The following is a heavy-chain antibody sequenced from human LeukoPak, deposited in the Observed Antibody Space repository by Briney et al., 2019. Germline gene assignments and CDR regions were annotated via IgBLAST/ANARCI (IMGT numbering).Heavy chain of an antibody. Sequence: ASVKVSCKASGYTFTSYYMHWVRQAPGQGLEWMGIINPSGGRTSNAQKFPGRGTMTRDTSTSTVDMELRSLRSEDTAVYYCARGDDYSRGYVDYWGQGTLVSV. V-gene: IGHV1-46*01. J-gene: IGHJ4*02. D-gene: IGHD3-22*01. CDR1: GYTFTSYY. CDR3: ARGDDYSRGYVDY. CDR2: INPSGGRT.